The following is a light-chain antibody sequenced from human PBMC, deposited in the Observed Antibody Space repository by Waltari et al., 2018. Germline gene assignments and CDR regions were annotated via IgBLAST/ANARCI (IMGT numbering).Light chain of an antibody. CDR2: DVS. Sequence: EIVFTQSPATLSLSPGERATLSCWASQSVRTYFAWYQQKPGQAPRLFISDVSNRATGIPARFSGSGSGTDFTLTISSLEPEDFAIYYWQQRYSWPLTFGGGTKVEIK. J-gene: IGKJ4*01. V-gene: IGKV3-11*01. CDR3: QQRYSWPLT. CDR1: QSVRTY.